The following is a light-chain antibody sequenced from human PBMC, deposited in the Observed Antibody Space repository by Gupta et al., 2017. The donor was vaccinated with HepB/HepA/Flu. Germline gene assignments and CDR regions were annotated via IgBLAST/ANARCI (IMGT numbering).Light chain of an antibody. J-gene: IGLJ2*01. CDR3: SSYTTSTTLV. CDR2: DVS. V-gene: IGLV2-14*03. Sequence: QSALTQPASVSGSPGQSITIYCTGTSSDIGAYNYVSWYQVHPGKAPKLTIYDVSYRPSGVSNRFSGSKSGNTASLTISGLQAEDEADYYCSSYTTSTTLVFGGGTKLTVL. CDR1: SSDIGAYNY.